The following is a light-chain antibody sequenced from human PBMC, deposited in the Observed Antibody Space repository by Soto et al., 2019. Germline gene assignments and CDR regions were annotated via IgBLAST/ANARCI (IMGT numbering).Light chain of an antibody. CDR3: QQLNSYSLT. J-gene: IGKJ4*01. V-gene: IGKV1-5*01. CDR2: DAS. Sequence: DIQMTQSPSTLSAFVGDRVTITCRASQSIGRWLAWYQQKPGKAPKLLIYDASSLESGVPSRFSGSGSGTEFTLTISSLQPEDFATYYCQQLNSYSLTFGGGTKVDIK. CDR1: QSIGRW.